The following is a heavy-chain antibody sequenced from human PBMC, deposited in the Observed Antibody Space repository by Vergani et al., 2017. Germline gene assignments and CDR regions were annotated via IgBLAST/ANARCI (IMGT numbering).Heavy chain of an antibody. D-gene: IGHD3-16*01. J-gene: IGHJ5*02. Sequence: QVQLVQSGAEVKKPGSSVKVSCKASGGTFSSYAISWVRQAPGKGLEWMGGIIPIFGTANYAQKFQGRVTITADESTSTAYMELSSLRSEDTAVYYCARGGVGITSSTSWFDPWGQGTLVTVSS. CDR3: ARGGVGITSSTSWFDP. CDR1: GGTFSSYA. CDR2: IIPIFGTA. V-gene: IGHV1-69*01.